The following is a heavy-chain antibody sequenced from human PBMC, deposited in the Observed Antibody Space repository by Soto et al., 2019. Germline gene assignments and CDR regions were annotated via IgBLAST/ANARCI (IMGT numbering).Heavy chain of an antibody. J-gene: IGHJ6*02. CDR1: GDSVSSNSAA. CDR3: ARGYSSSWYGGYYYYGMDV. CDR2: TYYRSKWYN. V-gene: IGHV6-1*01. Sequence: PSQTLSLTCAISGDSVSSNSAALNWIRQSPSRGLEWLGRTYYRSKWYNDYAVSVKSRITINPDTSKNQFSLQLNSVTPEDTAVYYCARGYSSSWYGGYYYYGMDVWGQGTTVTVSS. D-gene: IGHD6-13*01.